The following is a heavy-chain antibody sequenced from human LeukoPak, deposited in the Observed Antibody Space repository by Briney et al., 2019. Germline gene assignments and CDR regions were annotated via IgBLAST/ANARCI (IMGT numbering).Heavy chain of an antibody. Sequence: SQTLSLTCTVSGGSISSYYWSWIRQPPGKGLEGIGYIYYSGSTNYNPSLKSRVTISVDTSKNQFSLKLSSVTAAGTAVYYCAREDMGDAFDIWGQGTMVTVSS. J-gene: IGHJ3*02. CDR3: AREDMGDAFDI. CDR2: IYYSGST. V-gene: IGHV4-59*01. CDR1: GGSISSYY. D-gene: IGHD3-16*01.